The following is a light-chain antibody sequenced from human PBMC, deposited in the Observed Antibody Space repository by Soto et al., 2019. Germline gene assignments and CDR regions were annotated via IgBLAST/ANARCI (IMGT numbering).Light chain of an antibody. J-gene: IGLJ3*02. CDR2: SNN. CDR1: SSNIGSNT. CDR3: AAWDDSLNGRV. Sequence: QLVLTQPPSASGTPGQRVTISCSGSSSNIGSNTVNWYQQLPGTAPKLLIYSNNQRPSGVPDRFSGSKSGTSASLAISGLQSEDEADYYCAAWDDSLNGRVFGGGTKVTAL. V-gene: IGLV1-44*01.